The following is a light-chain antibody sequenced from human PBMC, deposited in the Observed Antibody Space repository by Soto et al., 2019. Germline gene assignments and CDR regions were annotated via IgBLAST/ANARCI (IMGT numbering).Light chain of an antibody. CDR1: SSNVGGYNF. J-gene: IGLJ1*01. V-gene: IGLV2-14*01. CDR3: SSYKSGTTPYV. CDR2: EVS. Sequence: QSVLTQPASVSGSPGQSITISCTGTSSNVGGYNFVSWYQHHPGKAPKLIIYEVSNRPSGISNRFSGSKSGNTASLTISGLQADDEADYYCSSYKSGTTPYVFGTGTKLTV.